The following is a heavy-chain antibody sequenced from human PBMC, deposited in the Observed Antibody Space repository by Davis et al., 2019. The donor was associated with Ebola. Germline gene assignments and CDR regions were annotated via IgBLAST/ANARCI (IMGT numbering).Heavy chain of an antibody. CDR3: ARIEAYGSGNYFEN. D-gene: IGHD3-10*01. V-gene: IGHV3-23*01. CDR1: GFVFSSYV. Sequence: GGSLRLSCAASGFVFSSYVMSWVRRAPGKGLEWVSTLGLSADTYYADSVKGRFTISRDTSTVYLQMNSLRVEDTAVYHCARIEAYGSGNYFENWGQGILVTISS. J-gene: IGHJ4*02. CDR2: LGLSADT.